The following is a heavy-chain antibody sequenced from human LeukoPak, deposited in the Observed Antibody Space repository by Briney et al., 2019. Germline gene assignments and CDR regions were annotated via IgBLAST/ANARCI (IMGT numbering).Heavy chain of an antibody. CDR3: ARAMYSGSPTHGMDV. CDR2: INPSGGST. D-gene: IGHD1-26*01. CDR1: GYTFTSYY. V-gene: IGHV1-46*01. Sequence: ASVKVSCKASGYTFTSYYMHWVRQAPGQGLEWMGIINPSGGSTSYAQKFQGRVTMTRDTSTSTVYMELSSLRSEDTAVYYCARAMYSGSPTHGMDVWGQGTTVTVSS. J-gene: IGHJ6*02.